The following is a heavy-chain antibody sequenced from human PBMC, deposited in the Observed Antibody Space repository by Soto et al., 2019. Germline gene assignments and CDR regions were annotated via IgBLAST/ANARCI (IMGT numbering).Heavy chain of an antibody. J-gene: IGHJ4*02. CDR3: AASYGSGYRAFDY. V-gene: IGHV1-69*02. D-gene: IGHD3-10*01. Sequence: QVQLVQSGTEVKKPGSSVKVSCKASGDTFSFYTINWVRQAPGLGLEWVGRINPIVSMSNYAQKFQGRVSMTADKAPSTAYIELRSLRSDDTSMYFCAASYGSGYRAFDYWGQGDLVIVSS. CDR1: GDTFSFYT. CDR2: INPIVSMS.